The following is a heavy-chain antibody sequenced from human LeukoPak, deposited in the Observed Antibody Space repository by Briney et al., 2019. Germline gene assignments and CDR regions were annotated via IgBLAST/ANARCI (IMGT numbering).Heavy chain of an antibody. CDR1: GFTFSDYY. Sequence: PGGSLRLSCAASGFTFSDYYMSWIRQAPGKGLEWVSYISSSGSTIYYADSVKGRFTISGDNAKNSLYLQMNSLRAEDTAVYYCARSLVLYDSSGYYRDKDDAFDIWGQGTMVTVFS. J-gene: IGHJ3*02. CDR2: ISSSGSTI. D-gene: IGHD3-22*01. V-gene: IGHV3-11*04. CDR3: ARSLVLYDSSGYYRDKDDAFDI.